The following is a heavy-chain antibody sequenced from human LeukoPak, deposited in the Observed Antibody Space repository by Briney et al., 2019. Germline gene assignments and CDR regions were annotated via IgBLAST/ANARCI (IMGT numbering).Heavy chain of an antibody. CDR3: ARAGTPDYYHYMDV. J-gene: IGHJ6*03. Sequence: KPSETLSLTCTVSGGSISSYYWSWIRQPPGKGLEWIGYICYSGSTNYNPSLKSRVTISVDTSKNQFSLKLSSVTAADTAVYYCARAGTPDYYHYMDVWGKGTTVTVSS. CDR1: GGSISSYY. CDR2: ICYSGST. V-gene: IGHV4-59*01. D-gene: IGHD1-14*01.